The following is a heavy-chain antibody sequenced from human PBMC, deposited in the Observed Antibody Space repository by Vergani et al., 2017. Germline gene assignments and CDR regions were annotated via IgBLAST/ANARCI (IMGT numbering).Heavy chain of an antibody. J-gene: IGHJ4*02. CDR2: IYRTGRT. Sequence: QVQLQESGPGLVKPSETLSLTCAVSGFSIDNGYYWDWIRQPPGKGLEWIGSIYRTGRTHFNPSLKSRVTISVDTSNNHFSLRLNSLTAADTAVYYCARRSGIVYDSFSGTQYFFDFWGQGTLVTVSS. V-gene: IGHV4-38-2*01. CDR3: ARRSGIVYDSFSGTQYFFDF. CDR1: GFSIDNGYY. D-gene: IGHD3-9*01.